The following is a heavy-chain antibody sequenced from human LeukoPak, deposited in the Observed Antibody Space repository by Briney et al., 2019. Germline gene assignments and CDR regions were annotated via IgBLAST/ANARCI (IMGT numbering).Heavy chain of an antibody. CDR2: ISGSGGST. J-gene: IGHJ4*02. V-gene: IGHV3-23*01. Sequence: GGSLRLSCAASGFTFSSYAMSWVRQAPGKGLEWVSAISGSGGSTYYADSVKGWFTISRDNSKNTLYLQMNSLRAEDTAVYYCAKLLRTVERSYYFDYWGQGTLVTVSS. D-gene: IGHD4-11*01. CDR3: AKLLRTVERSYYFDY. CDR1: GFTFSSYA.